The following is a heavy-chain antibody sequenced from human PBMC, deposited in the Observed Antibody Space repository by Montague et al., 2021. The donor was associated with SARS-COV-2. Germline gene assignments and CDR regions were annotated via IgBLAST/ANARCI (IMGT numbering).Heavy chain of an antibody. J-gene: IGHJ6*02. V-gene: IGHV3-33*01. CDR2: IWYDGSNK. Sequence: SLRLSCAASGFTFSSYGMPWVRQAPGKGLEWVAVIWYDGSNKYYADSVKGRFTISRDNSKNTLYLQMNSLRAEDTAVYYCARDGHYYDSSGYYYAPYYYYGMDVWGQGTTVTVSS. CDR3: ARDGHYYDSSGYYYAPYYYYGMDV. D-gene: IGHD3-22*01. CDR1: GFTFSSYG.